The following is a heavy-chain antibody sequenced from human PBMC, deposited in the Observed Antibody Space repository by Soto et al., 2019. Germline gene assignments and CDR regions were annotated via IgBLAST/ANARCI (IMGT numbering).Heavy chain of an antibody. J-gene: IGHJ6*02. CDR2: MNPNSGNT. Sequence: QVQLVQSGAEVKKPGASVKVSCKASGYTFTSYDINWVRQATGQGLEWMGWMNPNSGNTGYAQKFQGRVTMTRNTSIRTAYMELGSLRSEDTAVYYCATFRSSSGGYSYYYGMDVWGQGTTVTVSS. V-gene: IGHV1-8*01. CDR3: ATFRSSSGGYSYYYGMDV. CDR1: GYTFTSYD. D-gene: IGHD6-25*01.